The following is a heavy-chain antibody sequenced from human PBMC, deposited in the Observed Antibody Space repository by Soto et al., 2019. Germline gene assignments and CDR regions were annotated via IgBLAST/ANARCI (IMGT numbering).Heavy chain of an antibody. D-gene: IGHD2-8*01. CDR3: ARENGYFDY. V-gene: IGHV1-18*01. CDR1: GYTFGNFG. CDR2: ISAYNRYP. J-gene: IGHJ4*02. Sequence: ASVKVSCKASGYTFGNFGISWVRQAPGQGLEWMGWISAYNRYPTYAQKLQGRVTMTTDTSTNTAYMELRSLRSDDTAVYFCARENGYFDYWGQGTLVPVSS.